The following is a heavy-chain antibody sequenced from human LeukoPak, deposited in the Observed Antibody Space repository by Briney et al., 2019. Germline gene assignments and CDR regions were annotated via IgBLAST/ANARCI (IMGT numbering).Heavy chain of an antibody. V-gene: IGHV4-4*07. CDR1: GGSISSYY. D-gene: IGHD6-13*01. CDR3: ARQIASAGTAGFDF. CDR2: IYSTGST. Sequence: PSETLSLTCTVSGGSISSYYWSWIRQPAGKGLEWIGRIYSTGSTNCNPSLKSRVTMLENTSQNQSSLRLRSVPTADTAVYLCARQIASAGTAGFDFWGQGALVTVSS. J-gene: IGHJ4*02.